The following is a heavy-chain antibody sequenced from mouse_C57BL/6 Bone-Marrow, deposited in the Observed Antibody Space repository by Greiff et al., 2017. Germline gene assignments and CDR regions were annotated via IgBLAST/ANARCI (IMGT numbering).Heavy chain of an antibody. CDR3: ARAYTIIKDYFDY. CDR1: GYTFTSYW. CDR2: IDPSDSDT. V-gene: IGHV1-69*01. Sequence: QVQLQQPGAELVMPGASVKLSCKASGYTFTSYWLNWVKQRPGQGLAWLGEIDPSDSDTNYNQKFKGKSTLTVDKSSSTAYMQISSLTSEDSAVYYCARAYTIIKDYFDYWGQGTTLTVSS. D-gene: IGHD2-4*01. J-gene: IGHJ2*01.